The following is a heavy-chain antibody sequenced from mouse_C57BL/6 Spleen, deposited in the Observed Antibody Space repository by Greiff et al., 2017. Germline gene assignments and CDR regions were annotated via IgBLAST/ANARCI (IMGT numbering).Heavy chain of an antibody. CDR2: INPGSGNT. Sequence: QVQLKESGAELVRPGASVKLSCKASGYTFTDYYINWVKQRPGQGLEWIARINPGSGNTYSNEKFKGKATLTAEKSSSTAYMQLSSLTSEDSAVYFCARGANWDEGNYFDYWGQGTTLTVSS. CDR1: GYTFTDYY. CDR3: ARGANWDEGNYFDY. D-gene: IGHD4-1*01. J-gene: IGHJ2*01. V-gene: IGHV1-76*01.